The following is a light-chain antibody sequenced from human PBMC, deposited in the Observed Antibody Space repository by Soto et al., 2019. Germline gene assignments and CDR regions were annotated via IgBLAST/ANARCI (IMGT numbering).Light chain of an antibody. CDR1: NNDLGNHNY. CDR3: CSYGDTNTVYV. J-gene: IGLJ1*01. CDR2: DVT. Sequence: ALTQPRAVSGTPRQSDTIACTVTNNDLGNHNYVSWFQQHPGKAPKLIIFDVTRRPSGVPDRLSGSQSGNRASLSISGLQAEDEADYYCCSYGDTNTVYVFGTGTKVTVL. V-gene: IGLV2-11*01.